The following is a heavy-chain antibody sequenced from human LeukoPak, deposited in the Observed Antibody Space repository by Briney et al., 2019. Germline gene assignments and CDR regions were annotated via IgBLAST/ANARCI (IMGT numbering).Heavy chain of an antibody. D-gene: IGHD6-19*01. V-gene: IGHV3-21*01. CDR3: ARADHGIAVAGTFPDY. J-gene: IGHJ4*02. CDR1: GFTFSSYS. Sequence: GGSLRLSCAASGFTFSSYSMNWVRQAPGKGLEWVSSISSSSSYVDYADSVKGRFTISRDNAKNSLYLQMNSLRAEDTAVYYCARADHGIAVAGTFPDYWGQGTLVTVSS. CDR2: ISSSSSYV.